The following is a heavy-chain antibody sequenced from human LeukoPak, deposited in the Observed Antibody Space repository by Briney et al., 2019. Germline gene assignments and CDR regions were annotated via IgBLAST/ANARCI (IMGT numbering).Heavy chain of an antibody. V-gene: IGHV4-39*01. Sequence: KASETLSLTCTVSGGSISSSSYYWGWIRQPPGKGLEWIGSIYYSGSTYYNPSLKSRVTISVDTSKNQFSLKLSSVTAADTAVYYCARHVDSSSWYADYWGQGTLVTVSS. J-gene: IGHJ4*02. CDR3: ARHVDSSSWYADY. CDR2: IYYSGST. CDR1: GGSISSSSYY. D-gene: IGHD6-13*01.